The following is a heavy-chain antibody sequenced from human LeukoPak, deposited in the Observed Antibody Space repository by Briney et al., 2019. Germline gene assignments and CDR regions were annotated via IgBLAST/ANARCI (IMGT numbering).Heavy chain of an antibody. V-gene: IGHV1-8*01. CDR2: MNPNSGNT. D-gene: IGHD2-2*01. J-gene: IGHJ6*02. CDR1: GYTFTSYD. Sequence: GASVKVSCKASGYTFTSYDINWVRQATGQGLEWMGWMNPNSGNTGYAQKFQGRVTMTRNTSISAAYMELSSLRSEDTAVYYCARDVARVVPAASNYYGMDVWGQGTTVTVSS. CDR3: ARDVARVVPAASNYYGMDV.